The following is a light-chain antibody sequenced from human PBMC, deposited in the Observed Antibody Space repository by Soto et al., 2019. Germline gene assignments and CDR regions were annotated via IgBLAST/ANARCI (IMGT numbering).Light chain of an antibody. CDR1: QSVGSNY. CDR3: QQYGDSPWT. Sequence: EIVLTQSPGTLSLSPGERVTLSCRASQSVGSNYLAWYQQKPGQAPRLLIYGISNRAAGIPDRFSGSGSGAAFTRTISRLEPEDFAVYFCQQYGDSPWTFGQGTKVEIK. CDR2: GIS. V-gene: IGKV3-20*01. J-gene: IGKJ1*01.